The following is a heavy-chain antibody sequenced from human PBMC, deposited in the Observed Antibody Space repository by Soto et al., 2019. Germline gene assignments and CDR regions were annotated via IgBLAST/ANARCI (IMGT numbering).Heavy chain of an antibody. CDR1: GGTFSSYA. CDR2: IIPIFGTA. V-gene: IGHV1-69*01. J-gene: IGHJ1*01. D-gene: IGHD1-26*01. Sequence: QVQLVQSGAEVKKPGSSVKVSCKASGGTFSSYAISWVRQAPGQGLEWMGWIIPIFGTANYAQKFQGRVTITAAESTSTAYMELSSLRSEDTAVYYCARDSPKCRNSGSYALQHWGQGTLVTVSS. CDR3: ARDSPKCRNSGSYALQH.